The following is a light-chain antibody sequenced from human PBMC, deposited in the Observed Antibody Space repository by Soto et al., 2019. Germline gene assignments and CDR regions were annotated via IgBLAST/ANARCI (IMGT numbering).Light chain of an antibody. V-gene: IGLV2-14*01. CDR1: SSDVGAYYS. J-gene: IGLJ1*01. CDR3: SSYTSGSSHYV. CDR2: GVT. Sequence: VLTQPASVSGSPGQSITISCTGTSSDVGAYYSVSWYQHHPGKAPKPIIYGVTNRPSGVSNRFSGSKSGNTASLTISGLQAEDEADYHCSSYTSGSSHYVFGTGTKVTVL.